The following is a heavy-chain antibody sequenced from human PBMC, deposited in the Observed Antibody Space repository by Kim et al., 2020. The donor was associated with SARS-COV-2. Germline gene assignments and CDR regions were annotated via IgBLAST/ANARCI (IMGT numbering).Heavy chain of an antibody. J-gene: IGHJ4*02. CDR2: IYWDDDK. Sequence: SGPTLVKPTQTLTLTCTFSGFSLSASGVGVGWIRQPPGKALEWLALIYWDDDKRYTPSLKSGLTITKDTSKNQVVLTVTNVDPVDTATYYCAHKALPLPHDWGPNRKLEYCGWDCYVFGEYWGQGTLVTVSS. CDR1: GFSLSASGVG. V-gene: IGHV2-5*02. CDR3: AHKALPLPHDWGPNRKLEYCGWDCYVFGEY. D-gene: IGHD2-21*02.